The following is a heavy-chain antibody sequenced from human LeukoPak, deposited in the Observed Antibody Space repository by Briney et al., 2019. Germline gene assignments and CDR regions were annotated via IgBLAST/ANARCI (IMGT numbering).Heavy chain of an antibody. CDR3: ILGSLYSSNWYGDY. V-gene: IGHV3-23*01. CDR2: ISGDGGCT. J-gene: IGHJ4*02. Sequence: GGSLRLSCAASGFSFDPYVMNWVRPAPGKGLEWVSVISGDGGCTYYAVSVKGRFTISRDNSKNTLYLQMNGLRPEDTAVYYCILGSLYSSNWYGDYWGQGTQVIVSS. D-gene: IGHD6-13*01. CDR1: GFSFDPYV.